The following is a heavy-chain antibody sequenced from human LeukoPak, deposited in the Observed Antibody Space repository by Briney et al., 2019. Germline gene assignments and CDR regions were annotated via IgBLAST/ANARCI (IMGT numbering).Heavy chain of an antibody. CDR1: GFTFSDYA. V-gene: IGHV3-23*01. Sequence: GGSLRLSCAASGFTFSDYAMSWVSQAPERGLECVPVVSITGGTTYNADSVKGRFTISRDNSKNTLYLQMRNLRVDDTAVYYCAISPLRGYFDLWGRGTLVTVSS. CDR2: VSITGGTT. D-gene: IGHD5-12*01. J-gene: IGHJ2*01. CDR3: AISPLRGYFDL.